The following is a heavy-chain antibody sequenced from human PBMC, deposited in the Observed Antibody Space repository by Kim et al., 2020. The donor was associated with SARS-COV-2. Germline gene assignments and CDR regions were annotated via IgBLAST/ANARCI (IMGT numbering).Heavy chain of an antibody. D-gene: IGHD3-10*01. V-gene: IGHV4-61*01. CDR3: ARGAAYYYGSGSLIYYFDY. CDR2: IYYSGST. CDR1: GGSVSSGSYY. J-gene: IGHJ4*02. Sequence: SETLSLTCTVSGGSVSSGSYYWSWIRQPPGKGLEWIGYIYYSGSTNYNPSLKSRVTISIDTSKNQFSLKLNSVTAADTAVYYCARGAAYYYGSGSLIYYFDYWGQGTLVTVSS.